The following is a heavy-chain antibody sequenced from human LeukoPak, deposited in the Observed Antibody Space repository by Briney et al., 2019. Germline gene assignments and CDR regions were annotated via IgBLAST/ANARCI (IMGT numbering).Heavy chain of an antibody. CDR3: AIPYSSSLPFDY. CDR1: GGTFSSYA. Sequence: SVKVSCKASGGTFSSYAISWVRQAPGQGLEWMGGIIPIFGTANYAQKFQGRVTITADESTSTAYMELSSLRSEDTAVYYWAIPYSSSLPFDYWGQGTLVTVSS. D-gene: IGHD6-6*01. V-gene: IGHV1-69*13. J-gene: IGHJ4*02. CDR2: IIPIFGTA.